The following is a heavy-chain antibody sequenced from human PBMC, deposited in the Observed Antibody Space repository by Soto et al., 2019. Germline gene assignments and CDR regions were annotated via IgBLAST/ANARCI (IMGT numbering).Heavy chain of an antibody. V-gene: IGHV3-33*01. CDR1: GFTFSSYG. CDR3: ARGHVVGDGMDV. J-gene: IGHJ6*02. Sequence: QVQLVESGGGVVQPVRSLRLSCAASGFTFSSYGMHWVRQAPGKGLEWVAVIWYDGSNKYYADSVKGRFTISRDNSKNTLYLQMNSLRAEDTAVYYCARGHVVGDGMDVWGQGTTVTVSS. D-gene: IGHD2-15*01. CDR2: IWYDGSNK.